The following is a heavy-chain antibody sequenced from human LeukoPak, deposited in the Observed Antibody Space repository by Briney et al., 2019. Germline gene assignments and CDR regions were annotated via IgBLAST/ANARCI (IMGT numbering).Heavy chain of an antibody. J-gene: IGHJ4*02. CDR3: ARGPLIDY. CDR1: GGSFSGYY. CDR2: IYHSGST. Sequence: SETLSLTCAVYGGSFSGYYWSWIRQPPGKGLEWIGEIYHSGSTKYSPSLKSRVTISVDKSKNQFSLRLSSVTAADTAVYYCARGPLIDYWGQGTLVTVSS. V-gene: IGHV4-34*01.